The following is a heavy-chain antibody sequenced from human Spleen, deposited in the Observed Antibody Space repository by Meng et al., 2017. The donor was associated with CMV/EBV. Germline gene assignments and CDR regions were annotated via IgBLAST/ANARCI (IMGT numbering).Heavy chain of an antibody. CDR1: GFTFSDYY. J-gene: IGHJ4*02. CDR3: ANEQDYGARDY. CDR2: ISSSGSTI. D-gene: IGHD4-17*01. V-gene: IGHV3-11*04. Sequence: GESLKISCAASGFTFSDYYMSWIRQAPGKGLEWVSYISSSGSTIYYADSVKGRFTISRDNAKNSLYLQMNSLRAEDTAVYYCANEQDYGARDYWGQGTLVTVSS.